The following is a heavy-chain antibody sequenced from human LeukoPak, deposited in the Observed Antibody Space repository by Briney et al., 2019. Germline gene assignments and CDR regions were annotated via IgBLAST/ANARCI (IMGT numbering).Heavy chain of an antibody. D-gene: IGHD4-4*01. Sequence: GGSLRLSCAASGFTFSSYWMSWVRQAPGKGLEWVANIKQDGSEKYYVDSVKGRFTISRDNAKNSLYLQMNSLRAEDTAVYYCARDARQYVANRFDYWGQGTLVTVSS. J-gene: IGHJ4*02. CDR1: GFTFSSYW. V-gene: IGHV3-7*01. CDR3: ARDARQYVANRFDY. CDR2: IKQDGSEK.